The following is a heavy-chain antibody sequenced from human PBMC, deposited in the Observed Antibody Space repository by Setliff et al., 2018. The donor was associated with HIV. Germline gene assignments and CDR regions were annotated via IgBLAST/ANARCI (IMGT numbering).Heavy chain of an antibody. V-gene: IGHV4-59*12. CDR1: DSAMDSYY. J-gene: IGHJ3*01. CDR3: AKISPRGYSDITTGRLTDPFDV. CDR2: IYWTGKT. Sequence: SETLSLTCTVSDSAMDSYYWSWVRQSPGRGLEYIGYIYWTGKTDYNPSLKSRVTISLDTSGNQFSLKLNSVTGADTAVYYCAKISPRGYSDITTGRLTDPFDVWGPGTMATVSS. D-gene: IGHD3-9*01.